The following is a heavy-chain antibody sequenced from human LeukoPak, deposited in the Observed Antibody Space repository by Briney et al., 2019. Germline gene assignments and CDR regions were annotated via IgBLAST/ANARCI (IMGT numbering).Heavy chain of an antibody. CDR2: INPTGGST. CDR3: AREVLVGATTYFDY. CDR1: GYTFTSYY. D-gene: IGHD1-26*01. V-gene: IGHV1-46*01. Sequence: ASVKVSCKASGYTFTSYYMHWVRQAPGQGLEWMGIINPTGGSTSYTQKFQGRVTMTRDTSTSTVYVELSSLRSEDTAVYYCAREVLVGATTYFDYWGQGTLVTVSS. J-gene: IGHJ4*02.